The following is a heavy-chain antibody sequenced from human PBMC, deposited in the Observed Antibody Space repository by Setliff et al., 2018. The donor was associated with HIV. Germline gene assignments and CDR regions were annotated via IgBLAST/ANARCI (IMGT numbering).Heavy chain of an antibody. D-gene: IGHD3-22*01. J-gene: IGHJ5*02. CDR2: INHSGNI. CDR3: ARGVVLMGITTRWFDP. Sequence: LSLTCAVYGGSFSGYYWSWIRQPPGKGLEWIGEINHSGNINYTPSLKSRVTISVDTSKNQFSLKLTSVSAADTAVYYCARGVVLMGITTRWFDPWAREPWSPSPQ. V-gene: IGHV4-34*01. CDR1: GGSFSGYY.